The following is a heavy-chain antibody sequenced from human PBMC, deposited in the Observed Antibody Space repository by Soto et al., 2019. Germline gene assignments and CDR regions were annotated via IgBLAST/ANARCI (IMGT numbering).Heavy chain of an antibody. V-gene: IGHV4-34*01. CDR1: GGSFSGYY. CDR3: ARVRRWGATTALYFDY. D-gene: IGHD1-26*01. Sequence: QVQLQQWGAGLLKPSETLSLTCAVYGGSFSGYYWSWIRQPPGKGLEWIGEINHSGSTNYNPSLKSRVTISVDTSKHQFSLKLSSVTAADTAVYYCARVRRWGATTALYFDYWGQGTLVTVSS. CDR2: INHSGST. J-gene: IGHJ4*02.